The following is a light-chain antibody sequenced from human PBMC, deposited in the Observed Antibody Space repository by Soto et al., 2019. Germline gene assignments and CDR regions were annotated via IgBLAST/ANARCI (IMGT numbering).Light chain of an antibody. CDR1: QSISSW. CDR2: KAS. J-gene: IGKJ4*01. V-gene: IGKV1-5*03. CDR3: QQLNSYPLT. Sequence: DIQMTQSPSTLSASVGDRVTITCRASQSISSWLAWYQQKPGKAPKLLIYKASSLESGVPSRVSGSGSGTEFTLTISSLQPDDFATYYCQQLNSYPLTFGGGTKVDIK.